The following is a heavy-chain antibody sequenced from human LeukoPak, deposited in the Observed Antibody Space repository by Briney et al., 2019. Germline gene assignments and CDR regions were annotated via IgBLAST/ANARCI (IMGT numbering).Heavy chain of an antibody. CDR3: AKIPVTYYYDSSGPYFLDY. V-gene: IGHV3-23*01. Sequence: GGSLRLSCAASEFTFSTYAMSWVRQAPGKELEWVSGISGSGYSTSYADSVKGRFTISRDNSKNTLYLQMNSVRVEDTAIYYCAKIPVTYYYDSSGPYFLDYWGQGTLVTVSS. D-gene: IGHD3-22*01. CDR2: ISGSGYST. CDR1: EFTFSTYA. J-gene: IGHJ4*02.